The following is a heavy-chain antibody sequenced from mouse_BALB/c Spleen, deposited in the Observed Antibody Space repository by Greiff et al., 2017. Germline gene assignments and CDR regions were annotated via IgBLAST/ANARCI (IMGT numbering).Heavy chain of an antibody. V-gene: IGHV1S81*02. CDR2: INPSNGRT. CDR1: GYTFTSYW. J-gene: IGHJ3*01. D-gene: IGHD4-1*01. CDR3: ARNWEEGFAY. Sequence: QVHVKQPGAELVKPGASVKLSCKASGYTFTSYWMHWVKQRPGQGLEWIGEINPSNGRTNYNEKFKSKATLTVDKSSSTAYMQLSSLTSEDSAVYYCARNWEEGFAYWGQGTLVTVSA.